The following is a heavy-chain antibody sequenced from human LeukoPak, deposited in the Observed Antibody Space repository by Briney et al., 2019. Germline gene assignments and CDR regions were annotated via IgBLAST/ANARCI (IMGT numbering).Heavy chain of an antibody. CDR2: INHSGST. V-gene: IGHV4-34*01. J-gene: IGHJ4*02. Sequence: SETLSLTCAVYGGSFSGYYWSWIRQPPGKGLEWIGEINHSGSTNYNPSLKSRVTISVDTSKNQFSLKLSSVTAADTAVYYCAMRWLQDDYWGQGTLVTVSS. D-gene: IGHD5-24*01. CDR1: GGSFSGYY. CDR3: AMRWLQDDY.